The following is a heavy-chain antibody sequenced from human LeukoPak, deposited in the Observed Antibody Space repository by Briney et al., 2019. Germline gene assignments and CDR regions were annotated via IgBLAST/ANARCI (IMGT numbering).Heavy chain of an antibody. Sequence: SETLSLTCAVYGGSFSGYYWSWIRQPPGKGLERMGEINHSGSTNYNPSLKSRVTISVDTSKNQFSLKLSSVTAADTAVYYCARGFVVVAATGAFDIWGQGTMVTVSS. V-gene: IGHV4-34*01. CDR1: GGSFSGYY. CDR2: INHSGST. CDR3: ARGFVVVAATGAFDI. D-gene: IGHD2-15*01. J-gene: IGHJ3*02.